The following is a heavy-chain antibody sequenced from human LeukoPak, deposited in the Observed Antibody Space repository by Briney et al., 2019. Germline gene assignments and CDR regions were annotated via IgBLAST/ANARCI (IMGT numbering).Heavy chain of an antibody. Sequence: ASVKVSCKASGYTFTGYYMHWVRQAPGQGLEWMGWINPNSGGTNYAQKFQGRVTMTRDTSISTAYMELSRLRSDDTAVYYCARAHTDYGDSHYFDYWGQGTLVTVSS. J-gene: IGHJ4*02. CDR1: GYTFTGYY. D-gene: IGHD4-17*01. V-gene: IGHV1-2*02. CDR3: ARAHTDYGDSHYFDY. CDR2: INPNSGGT.